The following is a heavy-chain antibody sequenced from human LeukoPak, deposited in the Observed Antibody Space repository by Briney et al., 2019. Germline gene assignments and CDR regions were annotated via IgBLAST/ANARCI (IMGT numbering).Heavy chain of an antibody. CDR3: ASYIAARSRGFDP. D-gene: IGHD6-6*01. CDR2: IYYSGST. Sequence: SETLSLTCTVSGGSISSYYWSWIRQPPGKGLEWIGYIYYSGSTNYNPSLKSRVTISVDTSKNQFSLKLSSVTAADTAVYYCASYIAARSRGFDPWGQGTLVTVSS. CDR1: GGSISSYY. V-gene: IGHV4-59*01. J-gene: IGHJ5*02.